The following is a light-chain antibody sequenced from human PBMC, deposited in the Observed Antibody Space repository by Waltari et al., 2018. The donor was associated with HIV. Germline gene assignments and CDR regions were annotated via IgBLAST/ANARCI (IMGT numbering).Light chain of an antibody. CDR1: PSVSRSY. Sequence: EIVLTQSPGTLSLSPGERVTLSCRASPSVSRSYLAWYQQKPGQAPRLLIYDASSRATGIPDRFSGSGSGTDFTLTISRLEPEDFAVYYCHQYDSSSWTFGQGTKVEIK. CDR3: HQYDSSSWT. CDR2: DAS. V-gene: IGKV3-20*01. J-gene: IGKJ1*01.